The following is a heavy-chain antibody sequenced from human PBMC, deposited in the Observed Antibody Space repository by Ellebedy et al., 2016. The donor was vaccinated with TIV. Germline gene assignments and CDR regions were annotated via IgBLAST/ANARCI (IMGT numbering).Heavy chain of an antibody. CDR2: IYYSGST. CDR3: AREISYYYGMDV. D-gene: IGHD3-3*01. V-gene: IGHV4-30-4*01. CDR1: GGSISSGDYY. Sequence: MPSETLSPTCTVSGGSISSGDYYWSWIRQPPGKGLEWIGYIYYSGSTYYNPSLKSRVTISVDTSKNQFSLKLSSVTAADTAVFYCAREISYYYGMDVWGQGTTVTVSS. J-gene: IGHJ6*02.